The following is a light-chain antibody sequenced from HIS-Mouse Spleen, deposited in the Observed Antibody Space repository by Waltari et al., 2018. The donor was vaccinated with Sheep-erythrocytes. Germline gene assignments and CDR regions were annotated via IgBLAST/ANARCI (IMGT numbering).Light chain of an antibody. CDR3: SSYTSSSTPVV. CDR1: SSDVGGYNY. CDR2: EVS. J-gene: IGLJ2*01. V-gene: IGLV2-14*01. Sequence: QSALTQPASVSGSPGQSITISCTGTSSDVGGYNYVSWYQQHPGKAPKLMIYEVSNRPSGVSNRLSGYKYGNTASLTISGLQAEDEADYYCSSYTSSSTPVVFGGGTKLTVL.